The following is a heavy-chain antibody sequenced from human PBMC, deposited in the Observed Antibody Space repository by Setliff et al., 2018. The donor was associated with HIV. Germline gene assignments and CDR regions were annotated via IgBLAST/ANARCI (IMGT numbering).Heavy chain of an antibody. CDR1: TDSFSNSH. V-gene: IGHV4-4*07. D-gene: IGHD3-16*01. Sequence: PSETLSLTCSVSTDSFSNSHWSWMRQTAGKGLEWIGRIFGSGTTHYNPSLESRVTMSIDTAKKQFFLRLNSVTAADTAVYFCARDRSKYGTGSSAYNWFDPWGPGTLVTVSS. J-gene: IGHJ5*02. CDR3: ARDRSKYGTGSSAYNWFDP. CDR2: IFGSGTT.